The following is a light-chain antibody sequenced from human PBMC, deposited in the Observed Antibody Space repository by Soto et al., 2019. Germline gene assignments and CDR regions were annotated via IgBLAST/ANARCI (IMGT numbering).Light chain of an antibody. V-gene: IGKV4-1*01. CDR2: WTS. Sequence: MTQRPGKLGVSLWERATINCKSSQSLLYSSNNKNYLAWYQQIPGQPPKLLIYWTSTRESGVPDRFSGSGSGTDFTLTISCLQAEDVALSYCQQPYCTPLTFAGGTKVDIK. J-gene: IGKJ4*01. CDR3: QQPYCTPLT. CDR1: QSLLYSSNNKNY.